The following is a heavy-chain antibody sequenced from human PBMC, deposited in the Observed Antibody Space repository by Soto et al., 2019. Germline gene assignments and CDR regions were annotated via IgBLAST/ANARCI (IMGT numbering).Heavy chain of an antibody. Sequence: GVLRLSCAASGFSFTTYGMNWVRQAPGKGLEWLSFISAGSTAIYYADSVKGRFTISRDNAKNSLYLQMHSLRDDDTAVYYCAGGQYTYGTDYWGQGTLVTVSS. CDR2: ISAGSTAI. CDR3: AGGQYTYGTDY. J-gene: IGHJ4*02. CDR1: GFSFTTYG. V-gene: IGHV3-48*02. D-gene: IGHD5-18*01.